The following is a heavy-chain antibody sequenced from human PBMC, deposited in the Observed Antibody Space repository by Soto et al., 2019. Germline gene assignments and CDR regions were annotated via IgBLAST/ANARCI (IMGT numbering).Heavy chain of an antibody. Sequence: GGSLRLSCAASGFTFSSYGMHWVRQAPGKGLEWVAVIWYDGSNKYYADSVKGRFTISRDNSKNTLYLQMNSLRAEDTAVYYCARDDFYKGGGGIDYWGQGTLVTVSS. J-gene: IGHJ4*02. V-gene: IGHV3-33*01. CDR3: ARDDFYKGGGGIDY. CDR2: IWYDGSNK. CDR1: GFTFSSYG. D-gene: IGHD3-3*01.